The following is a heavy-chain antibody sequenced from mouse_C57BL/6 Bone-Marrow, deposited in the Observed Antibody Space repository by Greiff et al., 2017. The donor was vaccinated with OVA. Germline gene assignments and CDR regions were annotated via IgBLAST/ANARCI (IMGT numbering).Heavy chain of an antibody. Sequence: EVKLVESGGDLVKPGGSLKLSCAASGFTFSSYGMSWVRQTPDKRLEWVATISSGGSYTYYPDSVKGRFAISRDNAKNTLYLQMSSLKSEDTAMYYCARNEVWDYFDYWGQGTTLTVSS. V-gene: IGHV5-6*01. CDR3: ARNEVWDYFDY. CDR2: ISSGGSYT. D-gene: IGHD4-1*01. CDR1: GFTFSSYG. J-gene: IGHJ2*01.